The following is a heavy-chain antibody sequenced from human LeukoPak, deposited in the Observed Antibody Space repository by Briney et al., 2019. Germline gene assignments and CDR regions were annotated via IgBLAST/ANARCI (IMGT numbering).Heavy chain of an antibody. J-gene: IGHJ4*02. CDR2: ISGSGGST. D-gene: IGHD3-22*01. Sequence: GGSLRLSCAASGFTFSSYAMSWVRQAPGKGLEWVSAISGSGGSTYYADSVKGRFTISRDNSKNTLYLQMNGLRAEDTAVYYCAKDLSYYDSSGYYWGQGTLVTVSS. CDR3: AKDLSYYDSSGYY. CDR1: GFTFSSYA. V-gene: IGHV3-23*01.